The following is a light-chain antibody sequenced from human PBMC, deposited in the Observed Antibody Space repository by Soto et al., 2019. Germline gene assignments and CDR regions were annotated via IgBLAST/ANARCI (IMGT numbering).Light chain of an antibody. CDR2: GAY. V-gene: IGKV3-11*01. CDR1: QSVGSH. Sequence: EIVMTQSPATLSVSPGERATLSCRASQSVGSHVAWYQQRPGQPPRLLIYGAYYRATGIPARFSGSGSETDFTLTISSLEPEDSAVYYCQQRSNWPSLTFGGGTKVDIK. CDR3: QQRSNWPSLT. J-gene: IGKJ4*01.